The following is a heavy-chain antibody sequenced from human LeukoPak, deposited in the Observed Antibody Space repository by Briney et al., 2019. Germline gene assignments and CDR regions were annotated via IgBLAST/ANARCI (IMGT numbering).Heavy chain of an antibody. CDR3: ARWESLRGSRTFDI. D-gene: IGHD4-23*01. CDR2: IYYSGSTSGST. J-gene: IGHJ3*02. CDR1: GGSISSYY. V-gene: IGHV4-59*01. Sequence: PSETLSLTCTVSGGSISSYYWSWIRQPPGKGLEWIGYIYYSGSTSGSTNYNPSLKSRVTISVDTSKNQFSLKLSSVTAADTALYYCARWESLRGSRTFDIWGQGTMVTVSS.